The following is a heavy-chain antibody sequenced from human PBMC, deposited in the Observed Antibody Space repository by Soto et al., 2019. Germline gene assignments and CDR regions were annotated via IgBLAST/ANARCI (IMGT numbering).Heavy chain of an antibody. CDR2: IYSGGST. Sequence: EVQVVESGGGLIQPGGSLRLSCEVSGFSVTANYMSWVRQAPGKGLEWVSVIYSGGSTYYIDSVKGRFSISRDISKNTLYLQMNSLRGEETAVYYCHGYGYWGQGTLVTVSS. V-gene: IGHV3-53*01. J-gene: IGHJ4*02. CDR1: GFSVTANY. D-gene: IGHD5-12*01. CDR3: HGYGY.